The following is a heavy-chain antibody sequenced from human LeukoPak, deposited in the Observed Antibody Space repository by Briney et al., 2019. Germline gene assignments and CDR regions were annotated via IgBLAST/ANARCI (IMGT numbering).Heavy chain of an antibody. V-gene: IGHV4-59*01. CDR1: GGSISSYY. D-gene: IGHD2-2*01. CDR2: IYYSGST. Sequence: SETLSLTCTVSGGSISSYYWSWIRQPPGKGLEWIGYIYYSGSTNYNPSLKSRVTISVDTSKNQFSLKLSSVTAADTAVYYCARWVSYQFPNNWFDPWGQGTLVTVSS. CDR3: ARWVSYQFPNNWFDP. J-gene: IGHJ5*02.